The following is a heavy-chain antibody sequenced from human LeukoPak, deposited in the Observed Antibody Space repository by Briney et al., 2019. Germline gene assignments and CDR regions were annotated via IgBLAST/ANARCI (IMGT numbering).Heavy chain of an antibody. CDR1: GYTFTSYG. Sequence: ASVKVSCKASGYTFTSYGISWVRQAPGQGLEWMGWISAYNGNTNYAQKLQGRVTMTTDTSTSTAYMELRSLRSGDTAVYYCARDWTSGDDGSFDYWGQGTLVTVSS. V-gene: IGHV1-18*01. J-gene: IGHJ4*02. CDR3: ARDWTSGDDGSFDY. D-gene: IGHD3/OR15-3a*01. CDR2: ISAYNGNT.